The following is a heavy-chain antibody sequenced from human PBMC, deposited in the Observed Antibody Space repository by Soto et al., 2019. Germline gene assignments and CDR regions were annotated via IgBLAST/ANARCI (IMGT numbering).Heavy chain of an antibody. D-gene: IGHD3-10*01. CDR2: IRNKARTYTT. Sequence: EVQLVESGGGLVQPGGSLRLSCAVSGFTFSDHYMDWVRQAPGKGLEWIGRIRNKARTYTTEYAASVKGRFTISRDDSQSSLYLQMNSLKTEYTADYFCARGGSYSSGADTFDYWGQGILVTVSS. CDR3: ARGGSYSSGADTFDY. CDR1: GFTFSDHY. J-gene: IGHJ4*02. V-gene: IGHV3-72*01.